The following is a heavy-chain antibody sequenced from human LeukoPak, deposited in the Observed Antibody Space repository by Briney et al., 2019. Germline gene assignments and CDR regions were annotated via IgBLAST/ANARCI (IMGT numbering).Heavy chain of an antibody. Sequence: ASVKVSCKASGGTFSSYAISWVRQAPGQGLEWMGGIIPIFGTANYAQKFRGRVTITTDESTSTAYMELSSLRSEDTAVYYCARDSAVGSGYHSYYFDYWGQGTLVTVSS. CDR1: GGTFSSYA. CDR3: ARDSAVGSGYHSYYFDY. V-gene: IGHV1-69*05. J-gene: IGHJ4*02. CDR2: IIPIFGTA. D-gene: IGHD5-12*01.